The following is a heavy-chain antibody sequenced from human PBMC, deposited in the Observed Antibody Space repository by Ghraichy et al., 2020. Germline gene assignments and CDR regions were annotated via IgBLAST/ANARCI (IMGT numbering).Heavy chain of an antibody. V-gene: IGHV4-39*01. CDR3: VRRRAVLQWLSPSLVDV. Sequence: SQTLSLTCTVSGAYFSSYNYYWGRLGQPPGKGLDWIGSIFYSWSTHYNPSLQSRVTISVNTSNNQWSLNLSSVTDADTAVYYCVRRRAVLQWLSPSLVDVWGQGTTVTVSS. D-gene: IGHD3-3*01. J-gene: IGHJ6*02. CDR1: GAYFSSYNYY. CDR2: IFYSWST.